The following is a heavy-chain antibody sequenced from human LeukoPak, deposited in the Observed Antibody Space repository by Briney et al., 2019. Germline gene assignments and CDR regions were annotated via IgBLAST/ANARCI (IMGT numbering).Heavy chain of an antibody. CDR1: GGSFSGYY. CDR2: INHSGST. Sequence: SETLSLTCAVYGGSFSGYYWSWIRQPPGEGLEWIGEINHSGSTNYNPSLKSRVTISVDTSKNQFSLKLSSVTAADTAVYYCASSRGVGGDFDYWGQGTLVTVSS. J-gene: IGHJ4*02. CDR3: ASSRGVGGDFDY. V-gene: IGHV4-34*01. D-gene: IGHD3-10*01.